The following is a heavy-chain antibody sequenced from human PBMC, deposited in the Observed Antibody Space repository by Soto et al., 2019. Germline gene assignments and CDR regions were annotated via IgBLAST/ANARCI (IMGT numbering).Heavy chain of an antibody. CDR3: ARATFGAVIQLEV. D-gene: IGHD3-3*01. CDR1: GASISTPGYT. V-gene: IGHV4-30-2*01. J-gene: IGHJ6*02. Sequence: QVRLQESGSGLVKPSQTLSLTCAVSGASISTPGYTWSWIRQPPGKGLEWIGYIYPSGASTYNPSLKSRVTISLDASRNRFSLSVGSVTAADTAVYYCARATFGAVIQLEVWGQGTTVTVSS. CDR2: IYPSGAS.